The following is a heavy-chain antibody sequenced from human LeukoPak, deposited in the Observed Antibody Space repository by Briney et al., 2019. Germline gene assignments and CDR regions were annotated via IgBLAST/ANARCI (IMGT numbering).Heavy chain of an antibody. CDR2: MWYDGRDE. Sequence: GGSLRLSCAASGLTFSSYDMHWDRQAPGKGLEWVAVMWYDGRDEYYADSVKGRFTISRDNSKNTLYLQMNSLRAEDTAVYYCARDPDCSDGSCYRDDYWGQGTLVTVSS. V-gene: IGHV3-33*01. D-gene: IGHD2-15*01. J-gene: IGHJ4*02. CDR3: ARDPDCSDGSCYRDDY. CDR1: GLTFSSYD.